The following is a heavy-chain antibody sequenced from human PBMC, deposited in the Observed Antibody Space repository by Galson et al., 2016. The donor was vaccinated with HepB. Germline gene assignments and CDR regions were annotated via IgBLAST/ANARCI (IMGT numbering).Heavy chain of an antibody. V-gene: IGHV3-23*01. CDR2: ISDRGGA. CDR1: GFTFNVYA. D-gene: IGHD2/OR15-2a*01. J-gene: IGHJ5*01. CDR3: AKDSLSLEGLFDS. Sequence: SLRLSCAASGFTFNVYAMAWVRQAPGKGLEWVSSISDRGGAYYTDSVKGRFTISRDNSKNTLFLQMNRLRVEDTAVYYCAKDSLSLEGLFDSWGQGSPVTVSS.